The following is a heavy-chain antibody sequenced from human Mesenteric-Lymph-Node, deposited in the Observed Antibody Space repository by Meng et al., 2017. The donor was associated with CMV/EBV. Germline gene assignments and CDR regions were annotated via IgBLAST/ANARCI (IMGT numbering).Heavy chain of an antibody. CDR1: GFTFDNYA. V-gene: IGHV3-9*01. Sequence: GGSLRLSCAASGFTFDNYAIHWVRQAPGKGLEWVSGSSWNSGSIGYADSVTGRFTISRDNAENTLYRQMSSLRAEDTAVDYCWGTVYSIGGSSGWPWGQGTLVTVSS. D-gene: IGHD6-19*01. CDR2: SSWNSGSI. J-gene: IGHJ5*02. CDR3: WGTVYSIGGSSGWP.